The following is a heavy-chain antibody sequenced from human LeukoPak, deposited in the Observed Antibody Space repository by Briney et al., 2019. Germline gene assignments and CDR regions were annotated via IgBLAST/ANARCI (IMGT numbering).Heavy chain of an antibody. CDR1: GYTFTSYG. CDR3: ARDIVVVPAAMVTRWVYYMDV. J-gene: IGHJ6*03. CDR2: ISAYNGNT. Sequence: ASVKVSCKASGYTFTSYGISWVRQAPGQGLEWMGWISAYNGNTNYAQKLQGRVTMTTDTSTSTAYMELRSLRSDDTAVYYCARDIVVVPAAMVTRWVYYMDVWGKGTTVTISS. V-gene: IGHV1-18*01. D-gene: IGHD2-2*01.